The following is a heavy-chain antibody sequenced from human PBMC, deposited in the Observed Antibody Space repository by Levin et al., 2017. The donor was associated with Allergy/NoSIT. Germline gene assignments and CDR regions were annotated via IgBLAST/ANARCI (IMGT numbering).Heavy chain of an antibody. CDR2: IYWDDDE. J-gene: IGHJ6*02. Sequence: SGPTLVNPTQTLTLTCTFSGFSLSTSGVGVGWIRQPPGKALEWLTLIYWDDDERYSPSLKSRLTITKDTSKNQVVLTMTNMDSVDTATYYCAHITVPSGAMATMFGYYYYGMDVWGQGTTVTVSS. D-gene: IGHD5-24*01. CDR1: GFSLSTSGVG. CDR3: AHITVPSGAMATMFGYYYYGMDV. V-gene: IGHV2-5*02.